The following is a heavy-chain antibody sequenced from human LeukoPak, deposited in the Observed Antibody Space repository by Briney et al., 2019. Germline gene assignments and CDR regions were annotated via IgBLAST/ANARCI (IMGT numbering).Heavy chain of an antibody. V-gene: IGHV1-8*01. Sequence: ASVKVSCKASGCTFTSYDINWVRQATGQGLEWMGWMNPNSGNTGYARKFQGRVTMTRNTSISTAYMELSSLRSEDTAVYYCARARAAAGWFDPWGQGTLVTVSS. J-gene: IGHJ5*02. CDR2: MNPNSGNT. D-gene: IGHD6-13*01. CDR3: ARARAAAGWFDP. CDR1: GCTFTSYD.